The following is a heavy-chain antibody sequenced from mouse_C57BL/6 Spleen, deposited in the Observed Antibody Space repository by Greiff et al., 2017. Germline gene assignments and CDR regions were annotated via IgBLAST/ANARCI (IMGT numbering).Heavy chain of an antibody. CDR2: INPNNGGT. CDR3: ATTVVGTFDY. J-gene: IGHJ2*01. D-gene: IGHD1-1*01. Sequence: VQLQQSGPELVKPGASVKISCKASGYTFTDYYMNWVKQSHGKSLEWIGDINPNNGGTSYNQKFKGKATLTVDKSSSTAYMELRSLTSEDSAVYYCATTVVGTFDYWGQGTTLTVAS. CDR1: GYTFTDYY. V-gene: IGHV1-26*01.